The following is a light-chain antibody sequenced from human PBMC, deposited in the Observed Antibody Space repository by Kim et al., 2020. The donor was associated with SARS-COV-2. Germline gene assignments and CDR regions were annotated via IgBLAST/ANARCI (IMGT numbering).Light chain of an antibody. CDR2: DSS. J-gene: IGKJ5*01. V-gene: IGKV1-33*01. Sequence: ASVGDRVTITCRASEDIRDHLSWYQVTPGKAPKLLIYDSSNSETGVPLRFTGTGSGTDFAFTITSLQPEDFVTYYCQQYESLPITFAQGTRLEMK. CDR1: EDIRDH. CDR3: QQYESLPIT.